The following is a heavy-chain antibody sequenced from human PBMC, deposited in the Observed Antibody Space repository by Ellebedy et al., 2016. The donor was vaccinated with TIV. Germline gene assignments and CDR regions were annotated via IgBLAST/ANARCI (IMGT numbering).Heavy chain of an antibody. V-gene: IGHV1-2*02. J-gene: IGHJ5*02. CDR3: ARVGYCSSTSCYEWFDP. CDR1: GYTFTDYY. CDR2: INPNSGGT. D-gene: IGHD2-2*01. Sequence: ASVKVSCKASGYTFTDYYMHWVRQASGQGLEWMGWINPNSGGTNYAQKFQGRVTMTRDTSISTAYMELSRLRSDDMAVYYCARVGYCSSTSCYEWFDPWGQGTLVTVSS.